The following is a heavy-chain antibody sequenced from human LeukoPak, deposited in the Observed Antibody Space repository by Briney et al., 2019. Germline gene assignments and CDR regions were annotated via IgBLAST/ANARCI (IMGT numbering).Heavy chain of an antibody. J-gene: IGHJ4*02. V-gene: IGHV3-23*01. D-gene: IGHD2-21*02. CDR2: ISNRGGTT. Sequence: PGGSLRLSCAASGFTFSNYAVTWVRQAPGKGLEWVSLISNRGGTTYYADPVKGRFTISRDNSKNTLYLQMNSLRAEDTAVYYCAKEGPYCGGDCYGVFDYWGQGTLVTVSS. CDR3: AKEGPYCGGDCYGVFDY. CDR1: GFTFSNYA.